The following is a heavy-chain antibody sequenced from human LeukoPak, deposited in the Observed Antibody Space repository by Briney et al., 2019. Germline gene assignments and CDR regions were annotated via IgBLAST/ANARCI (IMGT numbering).Heavy chain of an antibody. D-gene: IGHD3-10*01. CDR2: ISYDGSNK. J-gene: IGHJ3*02. Sequence: GGSLRLSCAASGFTFSNYAMHWVRQAPGKGLEWVAVISYDGSNKCYADSVKGRFTISRDSAKDTLDLQMNSLRAVDTAVYYCARDSTYYGSGSSDIWGQGTMVTVSS. CDR1: GFTFSNYA. V-gene: IGHV3-30*04. CDR3: ARDSTYYGSGSSDI.